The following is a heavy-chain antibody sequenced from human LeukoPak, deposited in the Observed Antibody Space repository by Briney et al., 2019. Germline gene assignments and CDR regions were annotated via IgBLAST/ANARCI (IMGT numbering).Heavy chain of an antibody. V-gene: IGHV3-23*01. CDR3: AKVRYIAAAGTDWFAP. D-gene: IGHD6-13*01. J-gene: IGHJ5*02. Sequence: GGSLRLSCAASGFTFGSYAMSWVRQAPGKGLEWVSAISGSGGSTYYADSVKGRFTISRDNSKTTLYLQMNSLRAEDTAVYYCAKVRYIAAAGTDWFAPWGQGTLVTVSS. CDR1: GFTFGSYA. CDR2: ISGSGGST.